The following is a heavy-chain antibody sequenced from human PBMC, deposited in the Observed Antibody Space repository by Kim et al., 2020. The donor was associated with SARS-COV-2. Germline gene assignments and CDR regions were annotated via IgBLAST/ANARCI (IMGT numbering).Heavy chain of an antibody. V-gene: IGHV4-39*07. D-gene: IGHD3-16*01. CDR2: GST. J-gene: IGHJ5*02. CDR3: ARDWGA. Sequence: GSTHYTPTLKSRVTISVDTSKNQFSLKLSSVTAADTAVYYCARDWGAWGQGTLVTVSS.